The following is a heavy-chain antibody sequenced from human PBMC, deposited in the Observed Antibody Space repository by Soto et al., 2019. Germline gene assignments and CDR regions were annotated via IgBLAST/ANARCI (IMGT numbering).Heavy chain of an antibody. CDR3: AREGPITIFGVALSKSDDAFDI. CDR2: INPSGGST. CDR1: GYTFTSYY. Sequence: ASVKVSCKASGYTFTSYYMHWVRQAPGQGLEWMGIINPSGGSTSYAQKFQGRVTMTRDTSTSTVYMELSSLRSEDTAVYYCAREGPITIFGVALSKSDDAFDIWGQGTMVTVSS. D-gene: IGHD3-3*01. J-gene: IGHJ3*02. V-gene: IGHV1-46*03.